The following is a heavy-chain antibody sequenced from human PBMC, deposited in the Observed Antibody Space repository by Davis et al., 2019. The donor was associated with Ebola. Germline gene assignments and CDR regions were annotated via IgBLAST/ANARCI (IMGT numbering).Heavy chain of an antibody. CDR2: ISSSSSYI. J-gene: IGHJ4*02. CDR1: GFTFSSYS. CDR3: ARGVEMATIRLDY. Sequence: PGGSLRLSCAASGFTFSSYSMNWVRQAPGKGLEWVSSISSSSSYIYYADSVKGRFTISRDNSKNTLYLQMNSLRAEDTAVYYCARGVEMATIRLDYWGQGTLVTVSS. D-gene: IGHD5-24*01. V-gene: IGHV3-21*01.